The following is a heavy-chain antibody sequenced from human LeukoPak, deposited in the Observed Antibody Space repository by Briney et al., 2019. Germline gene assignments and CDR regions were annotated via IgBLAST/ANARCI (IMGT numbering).Heavy chain of an antibody. J-gene: IGHJ4*02. CDR1: GFTFTNHW. V-gene: IGHV3-7*05. CDR2: IKQDGSEK. CDR3: ARGAFLSSSSWVDY. D-gene: IGHD2-2*01. Sequence: QPGGSLRLSCAASGFTFTNHWMSWVRQAPGKGLEWVANIKQDGSEKYYVDSVKGRFTISRDDGKNSLYLQMNSLRAEDTAVYYCARGAFLSSSSWVDYWGQGTLVTVSS.